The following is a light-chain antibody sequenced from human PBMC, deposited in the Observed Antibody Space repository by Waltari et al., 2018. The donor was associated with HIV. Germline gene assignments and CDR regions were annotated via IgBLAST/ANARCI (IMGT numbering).Light chain of an antibody. CDR3: QQFFTFPRT. Sequence: DIVMTQSPDSLAVSLGERATISCKSSQTVLYNYNNKNHLAWYQQKAGQPPKLLIYWASIREIGVPERFTGSGSGTDFNLTISSLRADDVAVYYCQQFFTFPRTFGQGTKVEI. V-gene: IGKV4-1*01. CDR1: QTVLYNYNNKNH. J-gene: IGKJ1*01. CDR2: WAS.